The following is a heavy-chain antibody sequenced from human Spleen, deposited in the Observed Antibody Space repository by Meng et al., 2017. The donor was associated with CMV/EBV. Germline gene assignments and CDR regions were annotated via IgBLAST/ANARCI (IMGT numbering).Heavy chain of an antibody. CDR1: GYKFSTFD. J-gene: IGHJ4*02. D-gene: IGHD2-21*01. CDR3: ARAIRGGDFDF. CDR2: MNPNSGNT. V-gene: IGHV1-8*01. Sequence: GESLKISCKASGYKFSTFDINWVRQATGQGLEWMGWMNPNSGNTGYAEKFKGRVSMTRNTSTNTAYMELSSLRSEDTAVYYCARAIRGGDFDFWGQGTLVTVSS.